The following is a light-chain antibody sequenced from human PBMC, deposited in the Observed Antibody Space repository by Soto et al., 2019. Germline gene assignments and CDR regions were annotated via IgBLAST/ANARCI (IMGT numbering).Light chain of an antibody. CDR3: QQRNNWPLYT. CDR1: QSVGNY. J-gene: IGKJ2*01. Sequence: EIVLTQSPATLSLSPGERATLSCRASQSVGNYLAWYQHKPGQAPRLLIYDAANRATGIPDRFSGSGSGTDFTLTISSLEPEDLALYYCQQRNNWPLYTFGQGTKLEIK. V-gene: IGKV3-11*01. CDR2: DAA.